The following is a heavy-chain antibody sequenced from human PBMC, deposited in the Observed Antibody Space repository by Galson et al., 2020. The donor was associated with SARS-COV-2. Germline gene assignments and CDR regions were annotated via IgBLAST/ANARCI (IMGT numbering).Heavy chain of an antibody. J-gene: IGHJ3*01. V-gene: IGHV3-23*01. CDR3: AKDLFRSGNSFDAFDV. CDR1: GFTFTRHA. Sequence: GESLKISCAASGFTFTRHAMNWVRQAPGKGLAWVSTISGGGGNTYYADSVKGRFTISRDSSKSTLFLRMNSLRAEDTAVYFCAKDLFRSGNSFDAFDVWGQGTKVTVSS. D-gene: IGHD1-26*01. CDR2: ISGGGGNT.